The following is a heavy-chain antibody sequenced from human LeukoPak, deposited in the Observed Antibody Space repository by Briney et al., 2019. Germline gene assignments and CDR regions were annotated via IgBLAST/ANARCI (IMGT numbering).Heavy chain of an antibody. CDR1: GGSINTSSYY. J-gene: IGHJ4*02. Sequence: SETLSLTCTVSGGSINTSSYYWAWIRQPPGKELEWIGSIFNTGITYYNPSLKSRPTMSIDTSRNQFSLKLTSVTAADTAVYYCARDNALEWLFSPGFFDYWGQGTLVTVSS. CDR2: IFNTGIT. D-gene: IGHD3-9*01. V-gene: IGHV4-39*07. CDR3: ARDNALEWLFSPGFFDY.